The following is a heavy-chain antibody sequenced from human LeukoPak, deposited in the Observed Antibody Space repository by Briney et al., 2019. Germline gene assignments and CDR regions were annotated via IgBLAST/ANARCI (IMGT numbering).Heavy chain of an antibody. D-gene: IGHD6-6*01. CDR3: ATRARPGYYYGMDV. CDR2: IYSGGTT. V-gene: IGHV3-66*01. J-gene: IGHJ6*02. CDR1: GFTVSNNF. Sequence: GGSLRLSCAASGFTVSNNFMSWARQAPGKGLEWVSIIYSGGTTYYGDSVKGRFTISRDNSKTTLYLQMNSLRAEDTAVYYCATRARPGYYYGMDVWGQGSTVTVSS.